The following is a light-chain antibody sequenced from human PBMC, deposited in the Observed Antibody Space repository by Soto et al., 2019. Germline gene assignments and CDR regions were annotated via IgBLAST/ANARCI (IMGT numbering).Light chain of an antibody. J-gene: IGLJ1*01. CDR1: SGDVGTYNL. V-gene: IGLV2-23*02. Sequence: QSVLTQPASVSGLPGQSITISCAGSSGDVGTYNLVSWYQQHPGKAPKVIIFEVSKRPSGVSDRFSGSKSGNTASLTISGLLAEEEADYYCCSFAGRSHPNSVFGSGTKVTVL. CDR3: CSFAGRSHPNSV. CDR2: EVS.